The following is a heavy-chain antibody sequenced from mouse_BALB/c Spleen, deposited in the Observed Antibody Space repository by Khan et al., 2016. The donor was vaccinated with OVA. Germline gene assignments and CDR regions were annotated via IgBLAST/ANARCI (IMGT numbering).Heavy chain of an antibody. CDR3: SRRNYFGYTFAY. CDR1: GYTFTDYY. J-gene: IGHJ3*01. V-gene: IGHV1-77*01. Sequence: QVQLKESGAELARPGASVKLSCKASGYTFTDYYINWVKQRTGQGLEWIGEISPGSGDTYYNEKFKGKATLTADKSSSKVYMQLSSMTAEAYAVYFWSRRNYFGYTFAYWGQGTLVTVSA. CDR2: ISPGSGDT. D-gene: IGHD1-2*01.